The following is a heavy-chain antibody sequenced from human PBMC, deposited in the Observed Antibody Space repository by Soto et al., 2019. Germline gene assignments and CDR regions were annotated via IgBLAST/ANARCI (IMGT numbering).Heavy chain of an antibody. CDR3: ARDTPTLVVDY. D-gene: IGHD1-26*01. CDR2: INGDGSDT. V-gene: IGHV3-74*01. J-gene: IGHJ4*02. Sequence: EVQLVESGGGLVQPGGSLRLSCAASGFTLSSYWMHWVRQAPGKGLMWVSHINGDGSDTSYADSVKGRFTIARDNAKNTVYLKMNRLRVEGTAVYYCARDTPTLVVDYWGQGTLVTVSS. CDR1: GFTLSSYW.